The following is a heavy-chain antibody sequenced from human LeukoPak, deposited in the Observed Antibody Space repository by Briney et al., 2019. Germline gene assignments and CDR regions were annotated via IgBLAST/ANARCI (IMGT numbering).Heavy chain of an antibody. J-gene: IGHJ4*02. Sequence: GESLKISCKGSGYSFTTYWIGWVRQMPGKGLEWMGIIYPGGSDTKYSPSFQGQVTISADKSINTAYLQWSSLKASDTAMYYCARQDYGDSYFDYWGQATLVTVSS. V-gene: IGHV5-51*01. CDR2: IYPGGSDT. D-gene: IGHD4-17*01. CDR3: ARQDYGDSYFDY. CDR1: GYSFTTYW.